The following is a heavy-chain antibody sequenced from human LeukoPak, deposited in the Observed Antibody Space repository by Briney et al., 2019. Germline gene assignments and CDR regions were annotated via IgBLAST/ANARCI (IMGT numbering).Heavy chain of an antibody. CDR1: GRSVSSYY. CDR3: GRQGPCFHRGVH. V-gene: IGHV4-4*07. CDR2: VCTNGNT. J-gene: IGHJ1*01. Sequence: ETLSLTCTVSGRSVSSYYLNWVRQPAGKGLEWVWHVCTNGNTNYNPSLKGRITMTLDKAKNQFALKLGSVTAADTAVYYCGRQGPCFHRGVHWSRGSLVTVSS.